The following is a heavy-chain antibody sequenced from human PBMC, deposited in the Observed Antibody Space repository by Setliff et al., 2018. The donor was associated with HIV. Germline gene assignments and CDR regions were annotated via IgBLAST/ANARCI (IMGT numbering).Heavy chain of an antibody. V-gene: IGHV4-34*01. CDR3: ARGSNYYGSGSYLPLGY. CDR1: GGSFNDYY. J-gene: IGHJ4*02. Sequence: PSETLSLTGAVYGGSFNDYYWTWIRQPPGKGLEWIGEIDHSGSTKYHASLKSRVTISIDTSKNQISLKLSSVTAADTAVYYCARGSNYYGSGSYLPLGYWGQGTLVTVSS. D-gene: IGHD3-10*01. CDR2: IDHSGST.